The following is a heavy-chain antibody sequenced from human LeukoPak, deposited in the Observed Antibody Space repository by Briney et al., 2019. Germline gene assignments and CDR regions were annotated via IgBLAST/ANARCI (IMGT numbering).Heavy chain of an antibody. J-gene: IGHJ4*02. CDR3: ARLLLMGAYFDY. CDR2: IKQDGSEK. D-gene: IGHD2-15*01. V-gene: IGHV3-7*03. Sequence: GGSLRISCAASGYTFSSYWMSWVRQAPGQVLDSVANIKQDGSEKYYVDSVKGRFTISRDNAKNSLYLQMNSLRAEDTAVYYCARLLLMGAYFDYWGQGTLVTFSS. CDR1: GYTFSSYW.